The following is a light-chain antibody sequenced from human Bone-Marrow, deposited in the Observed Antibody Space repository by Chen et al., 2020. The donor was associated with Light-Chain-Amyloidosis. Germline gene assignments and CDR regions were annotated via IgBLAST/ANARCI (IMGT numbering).Light chain of an antibody. Sequence: EIVLTQSPATLSLSPWDRATLSCGARQTVSGNSLAWYQQKPGLAPRLIIYDASTRAACIPDRFSGSGSGTDFTLTISRLEPEDFAVYFCQQYHSSPWTFGLGTKVDIK. J-gene: IGKJ1*01. CDR3: QQYHSSPWT. CDR2: DAS. V-gene: IGKV3D-20*01. CDR1: QTVSGNS.